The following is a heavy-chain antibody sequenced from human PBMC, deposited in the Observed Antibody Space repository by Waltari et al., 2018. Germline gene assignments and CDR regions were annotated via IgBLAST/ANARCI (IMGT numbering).Heavy chain of an antibody. Sequence: EVQLVESGGGLVQQGGSRRLLCAASGFTFKNSEMNWVRQAPGKGREWFSYISSGASTRFYADSGKGRITISRDNAKNSVYLEMNSLRADDTAIYYCARGEGGANEYWGQGTLVTVSS. CDR3: ARGEGGANEY. CDR2: ISSGASTR. CDR1: GFTFKNSE. D-gene: IGHD1-26*01. J-gene: IGHJ4*01. V-gene: IGHV3-48*03.